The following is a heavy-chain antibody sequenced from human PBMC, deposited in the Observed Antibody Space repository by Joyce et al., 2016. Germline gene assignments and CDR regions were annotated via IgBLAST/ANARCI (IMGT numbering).Heavy chain of an antibody. CDR1: GGSVTSGSYY. J-gene: IGHJ5*02. Sequence: QVQLQESGPGLVKPSDTLSLTCTFSGGSVTSGSYYWSWIRQPPGKGLEWSGYIYYIGSTNFNPSLKSRVTISVDTSKNHFSLYLSSVTAADTAVYYCARGGYGKNWFDPWGQGALVTVSS. CDR3: ARGGYGKNWFDP. D-gene: IGHD1-1*01. V-gene: IGHV4-61*01. CDR2: IYYIGST.